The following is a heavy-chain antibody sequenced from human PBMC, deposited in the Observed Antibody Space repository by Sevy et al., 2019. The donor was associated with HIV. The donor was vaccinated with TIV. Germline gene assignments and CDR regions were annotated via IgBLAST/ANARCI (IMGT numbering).Heavy chain of an antibody. D-gene: IGHD3-10*01. CDR1: GFTFSSYS. CDR2: ISSSSSTI. CDR3: ARVEGFGELYYYYYMDV. V-gene: IGHV3-48*01. J-gene: IGHJ6*03. Sequence: GSLRLSCAASGFTFSSYSMNWVRQAPGKGLEWVSYISSSSSTIYYADSVKGRFTISRDNAKNSLYLQMNSLRAEDTAVYYCARVEGFGELYYYYYMDVWGKGTTVTVSS.